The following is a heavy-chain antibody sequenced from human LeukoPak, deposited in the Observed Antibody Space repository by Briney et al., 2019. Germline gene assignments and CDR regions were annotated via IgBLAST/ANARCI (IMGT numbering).Heavy chain of an antibody. CDR3: ARHRVQAIDY. CDR2: IYASGST. D-gene: IGHD1-26*01. Sequence: KPSETLSLTCTVSGGSLSSGSDYWSWIRQSAGKGLEWIGRIYASGSTNYNPSLKSRVTISVDTSKNQFSLKLSSVTAADTAVYYCARHRVQAIDYWGQGTLVTVSS. J-gene: IGHJ4*02. V-gene: IGHV4-61*02. CDR1: GGSLSSGSDY.